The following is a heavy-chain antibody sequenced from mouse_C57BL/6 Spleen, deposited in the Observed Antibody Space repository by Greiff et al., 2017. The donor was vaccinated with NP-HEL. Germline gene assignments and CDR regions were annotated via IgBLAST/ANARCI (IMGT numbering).Heavy chain of an antibody. CDR2: IDPSDSYT. CDR1: GYTFTSYW. D-gene: IGHD1-2*01. J-gene: IGHJ4*01. CDR3: ARNYGGIYYAMDY. V-gene: IGHV1-69*01. Sequence: QVQLQQPGAELVMPGASVKLSCKASGYTFTSYWMHWVKQRPGQGLEWIGEIDPSDSYTNYNQKFKGKSTLTVDKSSSTAYMQLSSLTSEDSAVYYCARNYGGIYYAMDYWGQGTSGTVSS.